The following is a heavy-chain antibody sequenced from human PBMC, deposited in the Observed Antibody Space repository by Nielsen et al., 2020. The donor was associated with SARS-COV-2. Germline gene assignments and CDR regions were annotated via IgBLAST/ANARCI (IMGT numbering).Heavy chain of an antibody. D-gene: IGHD6-13*01. Sequence: ASVKVSCKASGYTFTSYYMHWVRQAPGQGLEWMGIINPSGGSTSYAQKFQGRVTMTRDTSTSTVYMELSSLRSEDTAVYYCARDDPLSSSLTTVDFDYWGQGTLVTVSS. V-gene: IGHV1-46*01. CDR1: GYTFTSYY. CDR2: INPSGGST. CDR3: ARDDPLSSSLTTVDFDY. J-gene: IGHJ4*02.